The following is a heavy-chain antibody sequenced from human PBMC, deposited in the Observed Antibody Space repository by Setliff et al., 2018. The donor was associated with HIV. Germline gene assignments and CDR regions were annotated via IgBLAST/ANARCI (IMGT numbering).Heavy chain of an antibody. CDR1: GGTFSSYA. J-gene: IGHJ5*02. D-gene: IGHD2-2*01. CDR3: ARDFGGYCSSMSCPGLFDP. CDR2: IIPIFGTT. Sequence: AASVKVSCKASGGTFSSYAISWVRQAPGQGLEWMGGIIPIFGTTNYAQKFQGRVTITTDESTTTAYMELSSLRSEDTALYYCARDFGGYCSSMSCPGLFDPWGQGTLVTVSS. V-gene: IGHV1-69*05.